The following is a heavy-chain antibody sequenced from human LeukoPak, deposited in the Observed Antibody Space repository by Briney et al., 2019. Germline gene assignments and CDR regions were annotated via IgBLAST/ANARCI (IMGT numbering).Heavy chain of an antibody. V-gene: IGHV3-11*01. Sequence: TSGGSLRLSCAASGFTFSDYYMSWIRQAPGKGLEWVSYISSSGSTIYYADSVKGRFTISRDNAKNSLYLQMNSLRAEDTAVYYCASGLAATSFDYRGQGTLVTVSS. CDR2: ISSSGSTI. J-gene: IGHJ4*02. CDR3: ASGLAATSFDY. D-gene: IGHD6-13*01. CDR1: GFTFSDYY.